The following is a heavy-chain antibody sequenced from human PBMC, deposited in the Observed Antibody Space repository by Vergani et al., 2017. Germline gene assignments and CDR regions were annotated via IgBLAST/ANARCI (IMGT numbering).Heavy chain of an antibody. CDR1: GGSISSYY. CDR2: INYSGST. CDR3: AKYGDNAPPYWYFDL. V-gene: IGHV4-59*01. D-gene: IGHD4-17*01. J-gene: IGHJ2*01. Sequence: QVQLQESGPGLVKPSETLSLTCTVSGGSISSYYWSWIRQPPGKGLGWMGYINYSGSTNYNPSLKSRVTISVDTSKNQFSLKLSSVTAADTAVYYSAKYGDNAPPYWYFDLWGRGTLVTVSS.